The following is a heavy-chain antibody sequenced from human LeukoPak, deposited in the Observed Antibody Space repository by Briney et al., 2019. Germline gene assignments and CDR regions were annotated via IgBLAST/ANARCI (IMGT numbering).Heavy chain of an antibody. V-gene: IGHV1-58*01. J-gene: IGHJ5*02. CDR1: GFTFTSSA. Sequence: SAKVSCKASGFTFTSSAVQWVRQARGQRLEWIGWIVVGSGNTNYAQKFQERVTITRDMSTSTAYMELSSLRSEDTAVYCCARGEDIVVVPAARGGPYNWFDPWGQGTLVTVSS. CDR3: ARGEDIVVVPAARGGPYNWFDP. D-gene: IGHD2-2*01. CDR2: IVVGSGNT.